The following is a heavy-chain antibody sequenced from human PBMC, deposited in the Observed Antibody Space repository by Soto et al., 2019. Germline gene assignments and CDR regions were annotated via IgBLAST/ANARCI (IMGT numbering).Heavy chain of an antibody. CDR1: GYTFTGYY. D-gene: IGHD2-2*01. V-gene: IGHV1-2*04. CDR2: INPNSGGT. J-gene: IGHJ6*02. CDR3: ARGRPLGYWSSTSFSVRVTEYYYYGMDF. Sequence: ASVKVACKASGYTFTGYYMHWVRQAPGQGLEWMGWINPNSGGTNYAQKFQGWVTMTRDTSISTAYMELSRLRSDDTAVYYCARGRPLGYWSSTSFSVRVTEYYYYGMDFWG.